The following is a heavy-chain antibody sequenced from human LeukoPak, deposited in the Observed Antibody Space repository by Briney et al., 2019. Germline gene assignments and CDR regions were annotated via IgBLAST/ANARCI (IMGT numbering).Heavy chain of an antibody. CDR2: ISAYNGNT. Sequence: ASVKVSCKASGYTFTSYGISWVRQAPGQGLEWMGWISAYNGNTNYAQKLQGRVTMTTDTSTSTAYMELRSLRSDDTAVYYCARDGWETSEADGFDIWGQGTMVTVSS. CDR1: GYTFTSYG. V-gene: IGHV1-18*01. D-gene: IGHD1-26*01. J-gene: IGHJ3*02. CDR3: ARDGWETSEADGFDI.